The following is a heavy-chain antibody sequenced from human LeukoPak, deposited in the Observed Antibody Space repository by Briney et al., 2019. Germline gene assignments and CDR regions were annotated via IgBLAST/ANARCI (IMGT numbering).Heavy chain of an antibody. J-gene: IGHJ4*02. D-gene: IGHD4-11*01. CDR3: ARLWRDGSNWHPDDN. V-gene: IGHV4-4*07. CDR1: GASVTAYL. CDR2: TSVNEGA. Sequence: PSEALSLTCTVSGASVTAYLWSWIRQPAGQGLEWIGRTSVNEGATYNPSLMSRVTMSVDTSKNQFSLRLTSMTAADTAIYYCARLWRDGSNWHPDDNWGQGTLVTVSS.